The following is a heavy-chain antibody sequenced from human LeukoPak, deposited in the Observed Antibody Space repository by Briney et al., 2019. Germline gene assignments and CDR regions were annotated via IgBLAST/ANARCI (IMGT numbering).Heavy chain of an antibody. CDR1: GGTFSSYA. V-gene: IGHV1-69*05. Sequence: ASVKVSCKASGGTFSSYAISWVRQAPGQGLEWMGGIIPIFGTANYAQKFQGRVTITTDESTSTAYMEPSSLRSEDTAVYYCARGGWRAYYFDYWGQGTLVTVSS. D-gene: IGHD1-26*01. CDR3: ARGGWRAYYFDY. J-gene: IGHJ4*02. CDR2: IIPIFGTA.